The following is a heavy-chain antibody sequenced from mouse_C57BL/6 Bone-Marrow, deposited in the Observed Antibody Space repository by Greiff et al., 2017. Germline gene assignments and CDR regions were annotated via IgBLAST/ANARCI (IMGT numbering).Heavy chain of an antibody. CDR1: GYTFTSYW. CDR2: IAPSDSYT. Sequence: QVQLQQPGAELVRPGTSVKLSCKASGYTFTSYWMHWVKQRPGQGLEWIGVIAPSDSYTNYNQKFKGKATLTVDTSSSTAYMQLSSLTSEDSAVYYCAREGGYDGFYYAMDYWGQGTSVTVSS. D-gene: IGHD2-2*01. J-gene: IGHJ4*01. CDR3: AREGGYDGFYYAMDY. V-gene: IGHV1-59*01.